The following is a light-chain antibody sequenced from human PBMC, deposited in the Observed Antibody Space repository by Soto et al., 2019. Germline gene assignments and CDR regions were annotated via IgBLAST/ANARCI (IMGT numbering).Light chain of an antibody. J-gene: IGLJ3*02. CDR1: SSDVGSYNL. CDR2: EDT. V-gene: IGLV2-23*01. Sequence: QSALTQPASVSGSPGQSITISCTGTSSDVGSYNLVSWYQQRPGKAPKLMIYEDTKRPSGVSNRFSGSKSGNTASLTISGLQAEDEADYYCCSYAGSSTSWVFGGGTKLTVL. CDR3: CSYAGSSTSWV.